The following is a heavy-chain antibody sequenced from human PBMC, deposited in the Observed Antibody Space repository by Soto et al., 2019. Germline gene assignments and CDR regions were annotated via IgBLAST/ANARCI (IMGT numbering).Heavy chain of an antibody. J-gene: IGHJ6*01. CDR1: GGTISSYA. Sequence: PVEVSSEDSGGTISSYAISSVQQATGQGLAWMGGIIPVFGTANYAQKFQGRVTITADESTSTAYMELSSLRSEDTAVYYCARATSAARDFLTAYGMDVWGQGITVTVSS. CDR3: ARATSAARDFLTAYGMDV. CDR2: IIPVFGTA. D-gene: IGHD3-9*01. V-gene: IGHV1-69*01.